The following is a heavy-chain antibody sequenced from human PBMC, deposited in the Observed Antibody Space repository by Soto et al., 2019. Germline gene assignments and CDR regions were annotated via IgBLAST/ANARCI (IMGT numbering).Heavy chain of an antibody. Sequence: EVQLVESGGGLVKPGGSLRLSCAASGFTFSSYSMNWVRQAPGKGLEWVSSISSSSYIYYADSVKGRFTISRDNAKNSLYLQLNSPIAEDTAVYYCARVYQGNYYYYMDVWANGTTVTVSS. CDR3: ARVYQGNYYYYMDV. CDR1: GFTFSSYS. CDR2: ISSSSYI. J-gene: IGHJ6*03. V-gene: IGHV3-21*01. D-gene: IGHD2-2*01.